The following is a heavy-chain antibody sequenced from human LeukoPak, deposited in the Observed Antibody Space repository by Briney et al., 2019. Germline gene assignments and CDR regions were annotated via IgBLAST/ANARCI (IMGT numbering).Heavy chain of an antibody. D-gene: IGHD3-22*01. CDR2: IYYSGST. CDR3: ARGKTYYDISKDAFDI. V-gene: IGHV4-59*01. CDR1: SGSISSYY. J-gene: IGHJ3*02. Sequence: SETLSLTCTVSSGSISSYYWSWIRQPPGKGLEWIGYIYYSGSTNYNPSLKSRVTVSVDTSKNQFSLKLSSVTAADTAVYYCARGKTYYDISKDAFDIWGQGTMVTVSS.